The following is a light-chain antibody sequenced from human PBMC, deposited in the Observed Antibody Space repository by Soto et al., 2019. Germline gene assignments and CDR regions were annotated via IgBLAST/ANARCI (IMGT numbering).Light chain of an antibody. CDR2: GAT. CDR3: QQYDDWLRLT. J-gene: IGKJ4*01. V-gene: IGKV3D-15*01. Sequence: EIVMTQSPATLSVSPGERATLSCRASQSVNIYLAWYQQKPGLAPRLLIFGATYRATGIPARFSGSGSGTEFNLTISSLQSEDFGVYFCQQYDDWLRLTFGGGTKVEIK. CDR1: QSVNIY.